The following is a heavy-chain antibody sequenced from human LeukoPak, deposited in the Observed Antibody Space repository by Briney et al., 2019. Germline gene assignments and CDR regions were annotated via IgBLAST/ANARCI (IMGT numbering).Heavy chain of an antibody. J-gene: IGHJ4*02. V-gene: IGHV4-39*07. D-gene: IGHD4-17*01. CDR3: ARGTVTIVNPYFDY. Sequence: SETLSLTCTVSGGSISSSSYYWGWIRQPPGKGLEWIGSIYYSGSTYYNPSLKSRVTISVDTSKNQFSLKLSSVTAADTAVYYCARGTVTIVNPYFDYWGQGTLATVSS. CDR1: GGSISSSSYY. CDR2: IYYSGST.